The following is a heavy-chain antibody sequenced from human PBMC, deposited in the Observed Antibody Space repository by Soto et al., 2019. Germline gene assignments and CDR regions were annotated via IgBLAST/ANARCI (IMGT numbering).Heavy chain of an antibody. V-gene: IGHV1-18*01. CDR3: ASAYSPGLFDP. D-gene: IGHD2-15*01. J-gene: IGHJ5*02. Sequence: QVQLVQSGAEVKKPGASVKVSCKASGYTFTSYGISWVRQAPGQGLEWMGWISANNVNTKYAQNFQGRVTMTTDTSTSTAYMELRSLRSYDTAVYDCASAYSPGLFDPWGQGTLVTVSS. CDR2: ISANNVNT. CDR1: GYTFTSYG.